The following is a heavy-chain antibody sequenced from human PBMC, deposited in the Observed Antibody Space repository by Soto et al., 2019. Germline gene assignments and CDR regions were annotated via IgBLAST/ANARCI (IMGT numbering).Heavy chain of an antibody. V-gene: IGHV1-18*04. CDR3: ARTTRCCSSTSCYDWFDP. CDR2: ISAYNGNT. CDR1: GYTFTSYG. D-gene: IGHD2-2*01. Sequence: ASVKVSCKASGYTFTSYGISWVRQAPGQGLEWMGWISAYNGNTNYAQKLQGRVTMTTDTSTSTAYMELRSLRSDDTAVYYCARTTRCCSSTSCYDWFDPWGQGTLVTVSS. J-gene: IGHJ5*02.